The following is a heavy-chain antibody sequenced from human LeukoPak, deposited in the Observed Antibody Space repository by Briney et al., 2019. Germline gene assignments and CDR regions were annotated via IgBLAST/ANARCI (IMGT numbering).Heavy chain of an antibody. CDR3: ARASYGSGRQGSDFDY. J-gene: IGHJ4*02. Sequence: ASVKVSCKASGYTFTSYDINWVRQATGQGLEWMGWMNPNSGNTGYAQKFQGRVTITRNTSISTAYMGLSSLRSEDTAVYYCARASYGSGRQGSDFDYWGQGTLVTVSS. CDR2: MNPNSGNT. CDR1: GYTFTSYD. D-gene: IGHD3-10*01. V-gene: IGHV1-8*03.